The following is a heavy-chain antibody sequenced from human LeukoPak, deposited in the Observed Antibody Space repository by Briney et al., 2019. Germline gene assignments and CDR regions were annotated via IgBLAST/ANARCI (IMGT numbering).Heavy chain of an antibody. CDR1: GYTFTSYG. Sequence: ASVKVSCKASGYTFTSYGISWVRQAPGQGLEWMGWISAYNGSTNYAQKLQGRVTMTTDTSTSTAYMELRSLRSDDTAVYYCARIWAKWELQQGLWGPFNYWGRGTLVTVSS. V-gene: IGHV1-18*01. CDR2: ISAYNGST. D-gene: IGHD1-26*01. CDR3: ARIWAKWELQQGLWGPFNY. J-gene: IGHJ4*02.